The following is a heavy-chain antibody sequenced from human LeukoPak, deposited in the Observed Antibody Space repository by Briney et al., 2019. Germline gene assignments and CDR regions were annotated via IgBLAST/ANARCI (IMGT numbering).Heavy chain of an antibody. CDR1: GFTFSRYS. D-gene: IGHD2-2*01. CDR3: ARDPPLGSCSTISCPHLDY. V-gene: IGHV3-21*01. Sequence: GGSLRLSCAASGFTFSRYSMNWVRQAPGKGLEWVSSISSSSSFIYYADSVKGRFTIARDNAKNSLYLQMNSLRAEDTAVYYCARDPPLGSCSTISCPHLDYWGQGTLVTVSS. CDR2: ISSSSSFI. J-gene: IGHJ4*02.